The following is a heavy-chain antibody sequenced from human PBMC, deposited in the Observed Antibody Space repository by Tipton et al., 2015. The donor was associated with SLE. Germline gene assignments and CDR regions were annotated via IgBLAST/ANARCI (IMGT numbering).Heavy chain of an antibody. V-gene: IGHV1-46*01. CDR3: ARDSLNDYSNRYDSFDI. Sequence: QLVQSGPEVKKPGASVKVSCKASGYTFTSYYMHWVRQAPGQGLEWMGIINPSGGSTSYAQKFQGRVTMTRDTSTSTVYMELRSMRSEDTAVYYWARDSLNDYSNRYDSFDIWGQGTMVTVSS. D-gene: IGHD4-11*01. CDR1: GYTFTSYY. CDR2: INPSGGST. J-gene: IGHJ3*02.